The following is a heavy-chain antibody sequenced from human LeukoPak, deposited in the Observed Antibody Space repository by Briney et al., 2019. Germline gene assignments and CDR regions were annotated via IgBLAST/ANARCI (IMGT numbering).Heavy chain of an antibody. J-gene: IGHJ3*02. V-gene: IGHV1-8*01. CDR3: ALVGATYDAFDI. D-gene: IGHD1-26*01. Sequence: ASVKVSCKASGYTFSSYDINWVRQATGQGLEWMGWMNPNSGNTGYAQKFQGRVTMTRNTSISTAYMELSSLRSEDTAVYYCALVGATYDAFDIWGQGTMVTVSS. CDR1: GYTFSSYD. CDR2: MNPNSGNT.